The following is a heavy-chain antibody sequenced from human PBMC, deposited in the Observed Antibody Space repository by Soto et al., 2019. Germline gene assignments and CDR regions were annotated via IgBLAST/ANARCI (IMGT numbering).Heavy chain of an antibody. D-gene: IGHD6-13*01. J-gene: IGHJ5*02. Sequence: LRLSCAASGFTFSSYAMSWVRQAPGKGLEWVSAISGSGGSTYYADSVKGRFTISRDNSKNTLYLQMNSLRAEDTAVYYCAKVTGYSSSWYQNWFDPWGQGTLVTVSS. V-gene: IGHV3-23*01. CDR1: GFTFSSYA. CDR3: AKVTGYSSSWYQNWFDP. CDR2: ISGSGGST.